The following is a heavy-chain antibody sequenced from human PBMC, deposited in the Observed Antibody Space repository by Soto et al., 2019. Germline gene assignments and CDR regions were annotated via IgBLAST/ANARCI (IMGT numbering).Heavy chain of an antibody. V-gene: IGHV1-69*13. CDR1: GGTFSSYS. CDR2: IIPIFGTA. Sequence: VKVFCKASGGTFSSYSISWVRQAPGQGLEWMGGIIPIFGTANYAQKFQGRVTITADESTSTAYMELSSLRSEDTAVYYCASEYSSSPTHYPIGYWGQGTLVTVSS. D-gene: IGHD3-22*01. CDR3: ASEYSSSPTHYPIGY. J-gene: IGHJ4*02.